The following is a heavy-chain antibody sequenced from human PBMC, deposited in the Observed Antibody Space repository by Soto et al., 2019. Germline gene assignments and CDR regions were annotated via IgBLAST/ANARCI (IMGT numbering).Heavy chain of an antibody. CDR1: GYVFENYW. J-gene: IGHJ5*02. Sequence: PGESLVFSCESCGYVFENYWIVLGLQMAERGMQWMGRVDPSDSYVNYSPSFKGHIAISIDKSINTAYLQWSSLKALDTAIYYCGKPQGLTDCLAPWAQETLVTV. V-gene: IGHV5-10-1*01. CDR2: VDPSDSYV. CDR3: GKPQGLTDCLAP. D-gene: IGHD2-21*02.